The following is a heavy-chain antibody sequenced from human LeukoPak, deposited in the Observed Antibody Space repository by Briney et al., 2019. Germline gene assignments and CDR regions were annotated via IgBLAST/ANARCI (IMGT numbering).Heavy chain of an antibody. J-gene: IGHJ4*01. CDR3: ARDAQRGFDYSNSLEY. CDR1: GFTFSSYD. CDR2: ISGNGGRT. Sequence: GGSLRLSCAASGFTFSSYDMSWVRQAPGKGLEWVSAISGNGGRTYYADSVKGRFTISRDNSKNTLFLQMNSLRAEDTAMYYCARDAQRGFDYSNSLEYWGRGTLVTVSS. V-gene: IGHV3-23*01. D-gene: IGHD4-11*01.